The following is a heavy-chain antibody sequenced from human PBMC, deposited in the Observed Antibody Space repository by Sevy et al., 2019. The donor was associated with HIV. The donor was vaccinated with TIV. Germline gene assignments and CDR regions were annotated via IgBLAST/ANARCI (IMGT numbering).Heavy chain of an antibody. D-gene: IGHD2-21*01. V-gene: IGHV3-48*04. CDR1: GFSFIHEN. J-gene: IGHJ4*03. Sequence: GGSLRLSCVASGFSFIHENMNWVRQAPGKGLEWLSYISTSGSTIYQADSVKGRFTISRDNAKNSLFLQMNSLRVEDTAIFYCVRDWDGKVSVGERDPAVDCWGQGTLVTVSS. CDR3: VRDWDGKVSVGERDPAVDC. CDR2: ISTSGSTI.